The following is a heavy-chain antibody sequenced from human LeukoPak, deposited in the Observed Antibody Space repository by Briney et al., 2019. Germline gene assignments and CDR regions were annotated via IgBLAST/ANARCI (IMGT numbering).Heavy chain of an antibody. CDR1: GYTFTSYG. V-gene: IGHV1-18*01. D-gene: IGHD2-15*01. Sequence: VASVKVSCKASGYTFTSYGISWVRQAPGQGLEWMGWISAYSGNTNYAQKLQGRVTMTTDTSTSTAYMELRSLRSDDTAVYYCARGPEDLGMTSWYFDYWGQGTLVTVSS. CDR2: ISAYSGNT. J-gene: IGHJ4*02. CDR3: ARGPEDLGMTSWYFDY.